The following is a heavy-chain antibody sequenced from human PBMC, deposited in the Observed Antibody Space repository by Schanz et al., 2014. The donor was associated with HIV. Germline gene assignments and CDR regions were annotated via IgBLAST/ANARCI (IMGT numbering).Heavy chain of an antibody. V-gene: IGHV3-9*01. CDR2: INWNSVSI. CDR3: ARDGGEV. D-gene: IGHD3-16*01. CDR1: GFTFDDYV. J-gene: IGHJ6*02. Sequence: EVQLVESGGGSVQPGRSLRLSCAASGFTFDDYVMHWVRQIPGKGLEWVAGINWNSVSIGYADSVKGRFTISRDNSKNSLFLQMESLRAEDTAVYYCARDGGEVWGQGTTVTVSS.